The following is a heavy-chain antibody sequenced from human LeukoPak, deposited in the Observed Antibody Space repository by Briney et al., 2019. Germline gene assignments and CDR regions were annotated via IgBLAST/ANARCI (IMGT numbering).Heavy chain of an antibody. CDR1: GYSISSGYY. D-gene: IGHD3-9*01. CDR3: ARTYYDILTGYFYGMDV. Sequence: SETLSLTCTVSGYSISSGYYWGWIRQPPGEGLEWIGSIYHSGSTYYNPSLKSRVAISVDTSKNQFSLKLSSVTAADTAVYYCARTYYDILTGYFYGMDVWGQGTTVTVSS. V-gene: IGHV4-38-2*02. CDR2: IYHSGST. J-gene: IGHJ6*02.